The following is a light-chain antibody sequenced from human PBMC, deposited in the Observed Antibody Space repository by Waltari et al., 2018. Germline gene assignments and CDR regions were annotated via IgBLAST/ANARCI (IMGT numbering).Light chain of an antibody. CDR1: SSDVGGYDY. Sequence: QSALTQPPSASGSPGQSVTISCTGTSSDVGGYDYVSWYQQHPGKAPKLMIYEVNKRPCGVPDRVYGAKSGSTCSLAVSGLQAEDEADCYCSSYAGSTLMFGGGTKLTVL. J-gene: IGLJ3*02. V-gene: IGLV2-8*01. CDR3: SSYAGSTLM. CDR2: EVN.